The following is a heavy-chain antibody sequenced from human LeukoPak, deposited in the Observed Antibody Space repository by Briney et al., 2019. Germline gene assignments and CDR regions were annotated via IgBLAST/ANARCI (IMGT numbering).Heavy chain of an antibody. CDR1: GGSFSGYY. J-gene: IGHJ5*02. D-gene: IGHD1-26*01. CDR2: INHSGST. V-gene: IGHV4-34*01. Sequence: ETLSLTCAVYGGSFSGYYWSWIRRPPGKGLEWIGEINHSGSTNYNPSLKSRVTISVDTSKNQFSLKLSSVTAADTAVYYCASGLGATSDHNWFDPWGQGTLVTVSS. CDR3: ASGLGATSDHNWFDP.